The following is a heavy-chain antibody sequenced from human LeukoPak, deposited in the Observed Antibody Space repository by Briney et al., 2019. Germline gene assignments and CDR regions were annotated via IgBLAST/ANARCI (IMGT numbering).Heavy chain of an antibody. CDR3: AREADYYDSSGYPNWFDP. CDR2: IYYSGST. D-gene: IGHD3-22*01. Sequence: SETLSLTCTVSGGSISSGGYYWSWIRQHPGKGLEWIGYIYYSGSTYYNPSLKSRVTISVDTSKKQFSLKLSSVTAANTAVYYCAREADYYDSSGYPNWFDPWGQGTLVTVSS. V-gene: IGHV4-31*03. J-gene: IGHJ5*02. CDR1: GGSISSGGYY.